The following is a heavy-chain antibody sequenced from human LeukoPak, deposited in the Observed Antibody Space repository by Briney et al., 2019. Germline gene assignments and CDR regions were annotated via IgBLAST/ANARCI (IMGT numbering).Heavy chain of an antibody. D-gene: IGHD5/OR15-5a*01. Sequence: PSETLSLTCTVSGGSISTYYWSWIRQPPGKGLEWIGSIQYSRSTNYNSSLKSRVTISFDTSKNQFSLRLSSVTAADTAVYYCARGASVYDWFLDYWGQGTLVTVSS. CDR2: IQYSRST. CDR1: GGSISTYY. V-gene: IGHV4-59*01. CDR3: ARGASVYDWFLDY. J-gene: IGHJ4*02.